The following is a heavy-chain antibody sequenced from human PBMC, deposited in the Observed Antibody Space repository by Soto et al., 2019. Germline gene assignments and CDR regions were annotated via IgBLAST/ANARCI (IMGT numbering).Heavy chain of an antibody. CDR2: IYHSGST. CDR3: ARGPAARVYYFDY. D-gene: IGHD2-2*01. V-gene: IGHV4-4*02. CDR1: GGPISSSNW. J-gene: IGHJ4*02. Sequence: SETLSLTCAVSGGPISSSNWWSWVRQPPGKGLEWIGEIYHSGSTNYNPSLKSRVTISVDKSKNQFSLKLSSVTAADTAVYYCARGPAARVYYFDYWGQGTLVTVSS.